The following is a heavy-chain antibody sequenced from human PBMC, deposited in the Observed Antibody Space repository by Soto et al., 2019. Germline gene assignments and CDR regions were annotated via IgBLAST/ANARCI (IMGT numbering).Heavy chain of an antibody. Sequence: KPSETLSLTCAVSGGSISSGGYSWSWIRQPPGKGLEWIGYIYHSGSTYYDPSLKSRVTISVDRSKNQFSLKLSSVTAADTAVYYCARGIAATFDYWGQGTLVTVSS. D-gene: IGHD6-13*01. V-gene: IGHV4-30-2*01. CDR3: ARGIAATFDY. CDR1: GGSISSGGYS. CDR2: IYHSGST. J-gene: IGHJ4*02.